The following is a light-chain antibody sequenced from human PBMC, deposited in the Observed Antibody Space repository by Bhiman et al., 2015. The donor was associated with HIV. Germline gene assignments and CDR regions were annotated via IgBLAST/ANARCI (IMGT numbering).Light chain of an antibody. CDR2: DVS. CDR3: CSYAGSRV. V-gene: IGLV2-14*03. CDR1: SSDVGGYNY. Sequence: QSALTQPASVSGSPGQSITISCTGTSSDVGGYNYVSWYLQHPGKAPKLMIYDVSNRPSGVSNRFSGSKSGNTASLTISGLQAEDEADYYCCSYAGSRVFGGGTKLTVL. J-gene: IGLJ2*01.